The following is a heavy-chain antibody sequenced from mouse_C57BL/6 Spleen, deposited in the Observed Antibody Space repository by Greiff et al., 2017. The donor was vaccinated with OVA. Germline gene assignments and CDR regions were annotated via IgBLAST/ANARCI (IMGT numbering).Heavy chain of an antibody. Sequence: QVQLQQSGAELVKPGASVKVSCKASGYTFTGYWMHWVKQRPGQGLEWIGWINPYDGGTNYNHKFKGKATLTVDKSSSTAYMQLSSLTSEDSAVYYCASCKGYAPIAMDYWGQGTSVTVSA. CDR3: ASCKGYAPIAMDY. CDR2: INPYDGGT. V-gene: IGHV1-74*01. D-gene: IGHD2-14*01. J-gene: IGHJ4*01. CDR1: GYTFTGYW.